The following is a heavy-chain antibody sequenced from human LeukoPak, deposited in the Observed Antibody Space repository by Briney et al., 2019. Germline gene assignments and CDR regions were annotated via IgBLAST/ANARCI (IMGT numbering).Heavy chain of an antibody. CDR1: GFTFSRYW. Sequence: LPGGSLRLSCAASGFTFSRYWMSWVRQAPGKGLEWVANINQDGSEKYYVDSVKGRFTISRDNAKNSLYLQMNSLRAEDTAVYYCARDLGSSGWADAFDIWGQGTMVTVSS. J-gene: IGHJ3*02. CDR2: INQDGSEK. D-gene: IGHD6-19*01. V-gene: IGHV3-7*01. CDR3: ARDLGSSGWADAFDI.